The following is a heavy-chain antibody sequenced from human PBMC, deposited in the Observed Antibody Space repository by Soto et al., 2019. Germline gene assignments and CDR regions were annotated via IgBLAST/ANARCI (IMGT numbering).Heavy chain of an antibody. J-gene: IGHJ4*02. CDR3: ASLVGATTLYGFDY. CDR2: ISYDGSNK. V-gene: IGHV3-30-3*01. Sequence: QVQLVESGGGVVQPGRSLRLSCAASGFTFSSYAMHWVRQAPGEGLEWVAVISYDGSNKYYADSVKGRFTISRDNSKNTLYLQMNSLRAEDTAVYYCASLVGATTLYGFDYWGQGTLVTVSS. D-gene: IGHD1-26*01. CDR1: GFTFSSYA.